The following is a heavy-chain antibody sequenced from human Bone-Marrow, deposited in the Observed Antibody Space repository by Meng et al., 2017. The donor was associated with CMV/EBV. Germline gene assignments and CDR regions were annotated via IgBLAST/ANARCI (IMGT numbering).Heavy chain of an antibody. Sequence: SVKVSCKASGYTFTSYYMHWVRQAPGQGLEWMGIINPSGGSTSYAQKFQGRVTMTRDTSTSTVYMELSSLRSEDTAVYYCAREGRPIFGVVILYYYYYGMDVWGQGTTVTVSS. CDR2: INPSGGST. CDR3: AREGRPIFGVVILYYYYYGMDV. CDR1: GYTFTSYY. J-gene: IGHJ6*02. V-gene: IGHV1-46*01. D-gene: IGHD3-3*01.